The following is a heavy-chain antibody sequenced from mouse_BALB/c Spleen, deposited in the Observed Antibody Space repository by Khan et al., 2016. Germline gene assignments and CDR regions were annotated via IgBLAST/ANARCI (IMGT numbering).Heavy chain of an antibody. Sequence: QVQLQQSGAELAKPGASVKMSCKASGYTFTTYWMHWVKQRSGQGLEWIGYINPNSGYTKYNQKFKDKATLTADKSSSTAYMQLSSLTSEDSAVYYCARWSYYYGSSYGWFAYWGQGTLVTVSA. J-gene: IGHJ3*01. CDR1: GYTFTTYW. D-gene: IGHD1-1*01. CDR2: INPNSGYT. V-gene: IGHV1-7*01. CDR3: ARWSYYYGSSYGWFAY.